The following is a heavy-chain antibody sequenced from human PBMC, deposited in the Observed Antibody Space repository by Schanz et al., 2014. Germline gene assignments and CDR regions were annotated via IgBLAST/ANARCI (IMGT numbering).Heavy chain of an antibody. V-gene: IGHV3-23*01. Sequence: EVQLLESGGGLVQPGGSLRLSCAASGFTFSSYAMSWVRQAPGKGLEWVSALSGSGGSTYYADSVKGRFTISRDNSKNTLYLQMNSLRAEDTAVYYCAKGMGYCSGGTCYDYYYYGLDVWGQGTTDTVSS. CDR2: LSGSGGST. J-gene: IGHJ6*02. CDR3: AKGMGYCSGGTCYDYYYYGLDV. CDR1: GFTFSSYA. D-gene: IGHD2-15*01.